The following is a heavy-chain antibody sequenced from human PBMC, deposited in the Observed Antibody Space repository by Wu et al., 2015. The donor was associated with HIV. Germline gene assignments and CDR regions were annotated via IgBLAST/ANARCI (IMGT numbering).Heavy chain of an antibody. V-gene: IGHV1-18*01. Sequence: VQLVQSGAEMKKPGSSVKVSCKASGGTFSSYAISWVRQAPGQGLEWMGWISPDNGNTDFARHLQGRLIMTIDTSTNTAYMEMRSLRSDDTAVYYCARDRRDMVTHFDFWGQGTLVTVSS. CDR3: ARDRRDMVTHFDF. D-gene: IGHD2-21*02. CDR1: GGTFSSYA. CDR2: ISPDNGNT. J-gene: IGHJ4*02.